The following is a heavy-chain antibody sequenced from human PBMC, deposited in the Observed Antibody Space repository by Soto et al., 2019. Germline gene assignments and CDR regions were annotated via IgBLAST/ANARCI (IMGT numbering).Heavy chain of an antibody. CDR3: AREIGYSITGPAY. D-gene: IGHD6-13*01. J-gene: IGHJ4*02. V-gene: IGHV3-33*01. Sequence: QVQLVESGGGVVQPGRSLRLSCDVSGFSLGRYGMHWVRQAPGKGLEWVAVIGFDGKNENYGDSVKGRFTVSRDNSRNTRYLQMNSLRFEDTAVYFCAREIGYSITGPAYWGQGTLVTVSS. CDR1: GFSLGRYG. CDR2: IGFDGKNE.